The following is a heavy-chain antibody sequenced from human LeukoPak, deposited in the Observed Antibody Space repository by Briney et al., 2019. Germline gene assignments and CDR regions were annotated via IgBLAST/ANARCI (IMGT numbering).Heavy chain of an antibody. CDR1: GYSISSGYY. CDR3: AKSGGYGLIDY. D-gene: IGHD1-26*01. CDR2: IYYSGST. V-gene: IGHV4-38-2*02. Sequence: PSETLSLTCTVSGYSISSGYYWGWIRQPPGKGLEWIGYIYYSGSTNYNPSLKSRVTISVDTSKNQFSLRLNSVTAADTAMYYCAKSGGYGLIDYWGQGTLVTVSS. J-gene: IGHJ4*02.